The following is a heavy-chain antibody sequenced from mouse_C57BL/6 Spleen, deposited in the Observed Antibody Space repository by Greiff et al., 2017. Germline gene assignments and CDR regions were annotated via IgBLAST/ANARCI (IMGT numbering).Heavy chain of an antibody. Sequence: VQLKQSGPELVKPGASVKISCKASGYTFTDYYMNWVKQSHGKSLEWIGDINPNNGGTSYNQKFKGKATLTVDKSSSTAYMELRSLTSEDSAVYYCARGQNYSNWGFAYWGQGTLVTVSA. V-gene: IGHV1-26*01. CDR1: GYTFTDYY. CDR3: ARGQNYSNWGFAY. CDR2: INPNNGGT. J-gene: IGHJ3*01. D-gene: IGHD2-5*01.